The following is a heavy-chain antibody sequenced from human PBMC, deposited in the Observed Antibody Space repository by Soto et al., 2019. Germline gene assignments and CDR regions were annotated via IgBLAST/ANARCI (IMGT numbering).Heavy chain of an antibody. D-gene: IGHD3-16*01. CDR2: INAGNGNT. CDR1: GYTFTSYA. Sequence: QVQLVQSGAEVKKPGASVKVSCKASGYTFTSYAMHWVRQAPGQRLEWMGWINAGNGNTKYSQKFQGRVTITRDTSXSXXYMELSSLRSEDTAVYYCARDPTGLPFYYYYGMDVWGQGTTVTVSS. V-gene: IGHV1-3*01. CDR3: ARDPTGLPFYYYYGMDV. J-gene: IGHJ6*02.